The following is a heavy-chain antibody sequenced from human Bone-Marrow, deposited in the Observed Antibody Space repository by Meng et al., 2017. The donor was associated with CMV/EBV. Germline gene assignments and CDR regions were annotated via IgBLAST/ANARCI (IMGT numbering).Heavy chain of an antibody. Sequence: LSLTCAASGFTFSSYAMHWVRQAPGKGLEWVSYISSSGSAIYYADSVKGRFTISRDNAKNSLYLQMNSLRAEDTAVYYCARGGYDILTGLGWFDPWGQGTLVAVSS. CDR2: ISSSGSAI. D-gene: IGHD3-9*01. J-gene: IGHJ5*02. CDR1: GFTFSSYA. V-gene: IGHV3-48*03. CDR3: ARGGYDILTGLGWFDP.